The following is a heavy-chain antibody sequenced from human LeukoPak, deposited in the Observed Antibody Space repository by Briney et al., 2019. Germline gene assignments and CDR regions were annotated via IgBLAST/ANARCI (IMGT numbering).Heavy chain of an antibody. CDR3: AKDTSGWELDAFDI. V-gene: IGHV3-66*01. J-gene: IGHJ3*02. D-gene: IGHD1-26*01. CDR1: GFTVSSNY. Sequence: GGSLRLSCAASGFTVSSNYMSWIRQAPGKGLEWVSVIYSGGSTYYADSVKGRFTISRDNSKNTLYLQMNSLRAEDTAVYYCAKDTSGWELDAFDIWGQGTLVTVSS. CDR2: IYSGGST.